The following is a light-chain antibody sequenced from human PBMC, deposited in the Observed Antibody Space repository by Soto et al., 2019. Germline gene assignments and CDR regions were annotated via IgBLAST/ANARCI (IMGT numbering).Light chain of an antibody. J-gene: IGKJ1*01. CDR3: KQYNSYPWT. CDR2: GAS. Sequence: EIVMTQSPATLSVSPGERATLSCRASESVSTTLAWYQQKPGQAPRLLIYGASTRATGIPARFGGSGSGTEFTLTISSLQPDDFATYYCKQYNSYPWTFGQGTKVDIK. V-gene: IGKV3-15*01. CDR1: ESVSTT.